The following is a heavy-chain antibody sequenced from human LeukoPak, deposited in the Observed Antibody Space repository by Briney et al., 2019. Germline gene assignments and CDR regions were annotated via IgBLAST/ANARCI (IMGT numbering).Heavy chain of an antibody. V-gene: IGHV3-21*01. CDR2: ISSSSYI. CDR3: ARGGYSSGRDY. Sequence: GGSLRLSCAASGFTFSSYSMNWVRQAPGKGLEWVSSISSSSYIYYADSVKGRFTISRDNAKNSLYLQMNSLRAEDTAVYYCARGGYSSGRDYWGQGILVTVSS. D-gene: IGHD6-19*01. J-gene: IGHJ4*02. CDR1: GFTFSSYS.